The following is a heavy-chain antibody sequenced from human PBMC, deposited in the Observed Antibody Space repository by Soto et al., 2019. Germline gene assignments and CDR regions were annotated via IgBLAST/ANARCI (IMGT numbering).Heavy chain of an antibody. CDR1: GITFSNYA. CDR3: AKDQGSSWYEIDY. CDR2: ISGSGGST. V-gene: IGHV3-23*01. D-gene: IGHD6-13*01. Sequence: EVQLLESGGGLVQPGGYLRVSCAASGITFSNYAVTWVRQAPGKGLEWVSTISGSGGSTYYADSVKGRFTISRDNSKNTLYLQMNSLRAEDTAVYYCAKDQGSSWYEIDYWGQGTLVTVSS. J-gene: IGHJ4*02.